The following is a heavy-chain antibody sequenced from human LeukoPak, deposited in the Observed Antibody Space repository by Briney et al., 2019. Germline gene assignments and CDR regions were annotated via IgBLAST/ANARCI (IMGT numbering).Heavy chain of an antibody. V-gene: IGHV4-34*01. CDR2: INHSGST. J-gene: IGHJ4*02. D-gene: IGHD2-2*01. CDR1: GGSFSGYY. CDR3: ARDSYQHYFDY. Sequence: ASETLSLTCAVYGGSFSGYYWSWIRQPPGKGLEWIGEINHSGSTNYNPSLKSRVTISVDTSKNQFSLKLSSVTAADTAVYYCARDSYQHYFDYWGQGTLVTVSS.